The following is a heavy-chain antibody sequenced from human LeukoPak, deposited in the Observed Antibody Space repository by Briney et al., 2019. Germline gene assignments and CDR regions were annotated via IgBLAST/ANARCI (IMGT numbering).Heavy chain of an antibody. V-gene: IGHV4-38-2*02. D-gene: IGHD2-2*01. Sequence: SETLSLTCTVSGYSISSGYYWGWIRQPPGKGLEWIGSIYHSGSTYYNPSLKSRVTISVDTSKNQFSLKLSSVTAADTAVYYCARDTAPAATVDYWGQGTLVTVSS. CDR1: GYSISSGYY. CDR3: ARDTAPAATVDY. CDR2: IYHSGST. J-gene: IGHJ4*02.